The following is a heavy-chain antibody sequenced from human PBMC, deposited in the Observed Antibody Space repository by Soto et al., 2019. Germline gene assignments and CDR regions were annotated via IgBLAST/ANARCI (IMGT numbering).Heavy chain of an antibody. CDR3: ARDDSSSWYNDVSYYGMDV. CDR1: GGTFSSYA. D-gene: IGHD6-13*01. V-gene: IGHV1-69*12. Sequence: QVKLVQSGAEVKKPGSSVKVSCKASGGTFSSYAISWVRQAPGQGLEWMGGIIPIFGTANYAQKFQGRVTITADESTSTAYMELSSLRSEDTAVYYCARDDSSSWYNDVSYYGMDVWGQGTTVTVSS. J-gene: IGHJ6*02. CDR2: IIPIFGTA.